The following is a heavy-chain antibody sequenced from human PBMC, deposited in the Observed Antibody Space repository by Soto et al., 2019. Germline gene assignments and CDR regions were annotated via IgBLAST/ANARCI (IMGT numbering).Heavy chain of an antibody. CDR3: AKRGVDTFGLSY. CDR2: INTDGSST. V-gene: IGHV3-74*01. Sequence: EVQLVESGGGLVQPGGSLRLSCAVSGFTFSSFWMHWVRQAPGEGLVWVSRINTDGSSTSYADSVKGRFTISRDNAKHTLYLQMTSLRVEDTARYYCAKRGVDTFGLSYWGQGTLVTVSS. CDR1: GFTFSSFW. D-gene: IGHD3-10*01. J-gene: IGHJ4*02.